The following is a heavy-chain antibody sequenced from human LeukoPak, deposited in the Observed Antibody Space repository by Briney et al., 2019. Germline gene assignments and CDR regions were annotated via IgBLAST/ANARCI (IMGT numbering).Heavy chain of an antibody. Sequence: GGSLRLSCAASGFTVNNAWMTWVRQAPGKGPEWASIISGGGDTTFYTDSVKGRFTISRDNSKNTLYLQMNSLRVEDTAVYYCAKGLPYESRAYYDRLFDEWGQGTLVTVSS. CDR3: AKGLPYESRAYYDRLFDE. J-gene: IGHJ4*02. CDR2: ISGGGDTT. CDR1: GFTVNNAW. V-gene: IGHV3-23*01. D-gene: IGHD3-22*01.